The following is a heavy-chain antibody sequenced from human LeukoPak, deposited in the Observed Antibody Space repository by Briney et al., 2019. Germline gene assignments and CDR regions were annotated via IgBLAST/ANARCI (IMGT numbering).Heavy chain of an antibody. J-gene: IGHJ3*02. CDR2: IYTSGST. V-gene: IGHV4-4*07. CDR1: GGSISSYY. D-gene: IGHD6-19*01. Sequence: PSETLSLTCTVSGGSISSYYWSWIRQPAGRGLEWIGRIYTSGSTNYNPPLKSRVTMSVDTSKNQFSLKLSSVTAADTAVYYCARDSPFGSGWVDAFDIWGQGTMVTVSS. CDR3: ARDSPFGSGWVDAFDI.